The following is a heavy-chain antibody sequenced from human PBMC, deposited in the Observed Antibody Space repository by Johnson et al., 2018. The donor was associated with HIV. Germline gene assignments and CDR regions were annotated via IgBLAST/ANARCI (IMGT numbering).Heavy chain of an antibody. J-gene: IGHJ3*02. Sequence: VQLMESGGGLVQPGRSLRLSCTASGFTFGDYAMSWVCQAPGKGLEWVGCIRSKAYGGTTEYAASVKGRFTISRDDSKSIAYLQMNSLRAEDTAVYYCAKEGITMEVDIWGQGTMVTVSS. CDR3: AKEGITMEVDI. V-gene: IGHV3-49*04. CDR2: IRSKAYGGTT. D-gene: IGHD3-10*01. CDR1: GFTFGDYA.